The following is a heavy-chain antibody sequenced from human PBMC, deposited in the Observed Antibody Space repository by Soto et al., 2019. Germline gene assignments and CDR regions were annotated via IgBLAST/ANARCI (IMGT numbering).Heavy chain of an antibody. Sequence: GGALRLSCVGSGLTFSNFLMQWVLPAPGKGVGWVPIINWHGFNTNYAASVKGRFTVSRDNTNDIVYLQMDNLRVEDTSVYYCATLIQLWTTDFDYWGRGTLVTVSS. J-gene: IGHJ4*02. V-gene: IGHV3-74*01. D-gene: IGHD4-4*01. CDR1: GLTFSNFL. CDR2: INWHGFNT. CDR3: ATLIQLWTTDFDY.